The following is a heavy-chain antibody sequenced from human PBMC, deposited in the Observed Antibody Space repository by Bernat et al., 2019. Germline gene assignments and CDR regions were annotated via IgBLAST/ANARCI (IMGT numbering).Heavy chain of an antibody. D-gene: IGHD3/OR15-3a*01. CDR3: AKGHSVFWTEDYYGMDV. Sequence: QVQLVESGGGVVQPGRSLRLSCAASGFTFISYGMHWVRQAPGKGLEWVAVISYDGSNKYYADSVKGRFTISRDNSKNTLYLQMNSLRAEDTAVYYCAKGHSVFWTEDYYGMDVWGQGTTVTVSS. CDR1: GFTFISYG. V-gene: IGHV3-30*18. J-gene: IGHJ6*02. CDR2: ISYDGSNK.